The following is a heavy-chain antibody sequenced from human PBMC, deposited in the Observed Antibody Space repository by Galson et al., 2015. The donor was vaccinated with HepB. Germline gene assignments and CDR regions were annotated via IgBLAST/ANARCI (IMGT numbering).Heavy chain of an antibody. CDR1: GFTFSSYA. J-gene: IGHJ3*02. CDR2: ISGSGGST. Sequence: SLRLSCAASGFTFSSYAMSWVRQAPGKGLEWVSAISGSGGSTYYADSVKGRFTISRDNSKNTLYLQMNSLRAEDTAVYYCAREFPWGSGWYHDAFDIWGQGTMVTVSS. V-gene: IGHV3-23*01. CDR3: AREFPWGSGWYHDAFDI. D-gene: IGHD6-19*01.